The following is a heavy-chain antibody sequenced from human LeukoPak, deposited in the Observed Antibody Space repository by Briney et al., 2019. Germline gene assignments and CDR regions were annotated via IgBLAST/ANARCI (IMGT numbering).Heavy chain of an antibody. V-gene: IGHV3-49*04. J-gene: IGHJ4*02. CDR2: IRSKAYGGTT. CDR3: TRDKRDDGSGYYWWAFDY. CDR1: GFTFGDYA. D-gene: IGHD3-22*01. Sequence: PGGSLRLSCTASGFTFGDYAMSWVRQAPGKGLEWVGFIRSKAYGGTTEYAASVKGRFTISRDDSKSIAYLQMNSLKTEDTAVYYCTRDKRDDGSGYYWWAFDYWGQGTLVTVSS.